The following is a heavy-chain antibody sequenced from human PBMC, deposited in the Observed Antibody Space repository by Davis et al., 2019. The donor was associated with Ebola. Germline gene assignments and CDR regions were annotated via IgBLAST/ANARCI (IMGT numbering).Heavy chain of an antibody. D-gene: IGHD3-16*01. CDR1: GGSISSGGYY. CDR2: IYYSGST. V-gene: IGHV4-61*08. J-gene: IGHJ6*02. Sequence: SETLSLTCTVSGGSISSGGYYWSWIRQHPGKGLEWIGYIYYSGSTNYNPSLKSRVTISVDTSKNQFSLKLSSVTAADTAVYYCARRGRARGMDVWGQGTTVTVSS. CDR3: ARRGRARGMDV.